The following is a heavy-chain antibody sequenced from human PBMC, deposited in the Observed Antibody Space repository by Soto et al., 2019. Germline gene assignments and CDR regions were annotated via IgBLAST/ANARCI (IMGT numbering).Heavy chain of an antibody. CDR3: ATGLTVTPYYYGMDV. V-gene: IGHV3-53*01. CDR2: IYSGGST. D-gene: IGHD4-4*01. CDR1: GFTVSSNY. Sequence: GGSLRLSCAASGFTVSSNYMSWVRQAPGKGLEWVSVIYSGGSTYYADSVKGRFTISRDNSKNTLYLQMNSLRAEDTAVYYCATGLTVTPYYYGMDVWGQGTTVTVSS. J-gene: IGHJ6*02.